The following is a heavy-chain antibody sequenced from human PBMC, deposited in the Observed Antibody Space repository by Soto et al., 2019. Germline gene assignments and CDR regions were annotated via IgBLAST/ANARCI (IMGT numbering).Heavy chain of an antibody. Sequence: QVQLQESGPGLVKPSETLSLTCTVSGGSISSYYWSWIRQPPGKGLEWIGYIYYSGSTNYNPSLKSRVTISVDTSKNQFSLKLSSVTAADMAVYYCATGGNSAWGQGTLVTVSS. V-gene: IGHV4-59*08. CDR3: ATGGNSA. CDR2: IYYSGST. CDR1: GGSISSYY. D-gene: IGHD2-21*02. J-gene: IGHJ5*02.